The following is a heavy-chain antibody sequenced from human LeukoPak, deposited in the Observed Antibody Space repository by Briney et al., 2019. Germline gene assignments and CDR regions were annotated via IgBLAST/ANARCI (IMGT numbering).Heavy chain of an antibody. CDR1: GYTFTGYY. CDR2: INPNSGGT. J-gene: IGHJ4*02. CDR3: ASGDYSSSRRFDY. D-gene: IGHD6-13*01. Sequence: GASVKVSCKASGYTFTGYYMHWVRQAPGQGLEWMGWINPNSGGTNYAQKFQGRVTMTRDTSTNTVYMELSSLRSEDTAVYYCASGDYSSSRRFDYWGQGTLVTVSS. V-gene: IGHV1-2*02.